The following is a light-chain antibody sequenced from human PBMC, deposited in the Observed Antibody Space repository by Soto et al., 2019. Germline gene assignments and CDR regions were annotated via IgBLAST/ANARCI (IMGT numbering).Light chain of an antibody. CDR2: AAS. V-gene: IGKV3-11*01. Sequence: EIVLTQSPATLSLSPGERATLSCRASQSVSSYLAWYQQKPGQAPRLLIYAASNRATGIPARFSGSGSGTDFTLTISSLEPEDFAVYYCQHRSNWPSLPFGGGTKVEIK. CDR3: QHRSNWPSLP. J-gene: IGKJ4*01. CDR1: QSVSSY.